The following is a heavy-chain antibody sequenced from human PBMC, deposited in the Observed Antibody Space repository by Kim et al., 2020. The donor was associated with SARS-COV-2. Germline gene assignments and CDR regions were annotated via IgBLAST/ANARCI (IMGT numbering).Heavy chain of an antibody. CDR1: GFTFSDYY. J-gene: IGHJ6*02. CDR2: ISSSSSYT. V-gene: IGHV3-11*05. D-gene: IGHD4-17*01. CDR3: ARDYGDYESFYYYGMDV. Sequence: GGSLRLSCAASGFTFSDYYMSWIRQAPGKGLEWVSYISSSSSYTNYADSVKGRFTISRDNAKNSLYLQMNSLRAEDTAVYYCARDYGDYESFYYYGMDVWGQGTTVTVSS.